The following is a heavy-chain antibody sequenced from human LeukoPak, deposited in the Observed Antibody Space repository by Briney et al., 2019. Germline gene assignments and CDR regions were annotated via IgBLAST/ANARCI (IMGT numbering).Heavy chain of an antibody. CDR1: GYTFTSYG. Sequence: ASVEVSCKASGYTFTSYGISWVRQAPGQGLEWMGWISAYNGNTNYAQKLQGRVTMTTDTSTSTAYMELRSLRSDDTAVYYCARDPTSGYYYYYGMDVWGQGTTVTVSS. CDR3: ARDPTSGYYYYYGMDV. D-gene: IGHD3-16*01. J-gene: IGHJ6*02. V-gene: IGHV1-18*01. CDR2: ISAYNGNT.